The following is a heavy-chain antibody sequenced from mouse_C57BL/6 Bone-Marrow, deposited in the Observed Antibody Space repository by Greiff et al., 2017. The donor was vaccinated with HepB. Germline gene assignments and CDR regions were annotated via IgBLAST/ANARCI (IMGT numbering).Heavy chain of an antibody. J-gene: IGHJ4*01. D-gene: IGHD1-1*01. CDR2: INYDGSST. CDR3: ARAGLLRSSMDY. V-gene: IGHV5-16*01. CDR1: GFTFSDYY. Sequence: EVQLVESEGGLVQPGSSMKLSCTASGFTFSDYYMAWVRQVPEKGLEWVANINYDGSSTYYLDSLKSRFIISRDNAKNILYLQMSSLKSEDTATYYCARAGLLRSSMDYWGQGTSVTVSS.